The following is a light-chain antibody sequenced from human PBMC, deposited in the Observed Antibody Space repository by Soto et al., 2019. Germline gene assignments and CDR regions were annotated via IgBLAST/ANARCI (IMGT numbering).Light chain of an antibody. CDR2: RSS. Sequence: DIQMTQSPSTLSASVGDRVTITCRASQTISNYLTWYQQRPGKAPKLLIYRSSILQNGVPSRFSGSGSGTEFALPTSTLQPDLIATYHCQEHYTYATFGQGTRVEI. CDR3: QEHYTYAT. CDR1: QTISNY. V-gene: IGKV1-5*03. J-gene: IGKJ1*01.